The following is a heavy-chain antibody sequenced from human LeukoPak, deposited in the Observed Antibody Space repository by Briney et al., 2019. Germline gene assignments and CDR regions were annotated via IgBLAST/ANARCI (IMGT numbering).Heavy chain of an antibody. CDR1: GFTFSSYT. V-gene: IGHV3-21*04. D-gene: IGHD6-19*01. CDR2: ISGSNSYI. CDR3: AKDNRRHYTSGPNPDSLH. Sequence: GGSLRLSCEASGFTFSSYTTHWIRQAPGKGLEWISSISGSNSYIFYADSVKGRFTVSRDNAKDSLYLQMNSLRVEDTAFYYCAKDNRRHYTSGPNPDSLHWGQGALVTVSS. J-gene: IGHJ4*02.